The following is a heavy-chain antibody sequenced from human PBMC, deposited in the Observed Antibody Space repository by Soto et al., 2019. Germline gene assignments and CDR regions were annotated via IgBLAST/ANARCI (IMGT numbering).Heavy chain of an antibody. CDR1: GFTFDDYA. Sequence: PGGSLRLSCAASGFTFDDYAMHWVRQAPGKGLEWVSGISWNSGSIGYADSVKGRFTISRDNAKNSLYLQMNSLRAEDTALYYCAKDSPAAPTGTSLWLRDYYYGMDVWGQGTTVTVSS. D-gene: IGHD5-18*01. CDR3: AKDSPAAPTGTSLWLRDYYYGMDV. CDR2: ISWNSGSI. V-gene: IGHV3-9*01. J-gene: IGHJ6*02.